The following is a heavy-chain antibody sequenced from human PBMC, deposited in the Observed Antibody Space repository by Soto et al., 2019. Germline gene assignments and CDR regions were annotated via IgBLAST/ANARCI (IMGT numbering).Heavy chain of an antibody. Sequence: GASVKVSCKASGGTFSSYAISWVRQAPGQGLEWMGGIIPIFGTANYAQKFQGRVTITADKSTSTAYMELSSLRSEDTAVYYCARDRSPGDYEYWGQGTLVTVSS. CDR2: IIPIFGTA. CDR1: GGTFSSYA. V-gene: IGHV1-69*06. D-gene: IGHD4-17*01. J-gene: IGHJ4*02. CDR3: ARDRSPGDYEY.